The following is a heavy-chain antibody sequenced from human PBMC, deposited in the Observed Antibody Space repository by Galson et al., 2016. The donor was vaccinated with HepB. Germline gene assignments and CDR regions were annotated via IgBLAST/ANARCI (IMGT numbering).Heavy chain of an antibody. CDR1: GGSISSNYW. CDR3: TRGTLGTTASMAFDY. V-gene: IGHV4-4*02. Sequence: SETLSLTCDVSGGSISSNYWWSWVRQSPGEGLEWIGEIYQTGTANYNPSFTSRATISVDKSKNGISLRLGSVTAADTAVYYCTRGTLGTTASMAFDYWGQGTLVSVS. CDR2: IYQTGTA. J-gene: IGHJ4*02. D-gene: IGHD1/OR15-1a*01.